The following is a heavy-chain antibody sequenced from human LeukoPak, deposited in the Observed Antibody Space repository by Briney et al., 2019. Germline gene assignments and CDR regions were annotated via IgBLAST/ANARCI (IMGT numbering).Heavy chain of an antibody. CDR2: IRYDGSRK. CDR1: GFTFNNYG. V-gene: IGHV3-30*02. CDR3: AEGPDWLRPSYYFDH. J-gene: IGHJ4*02. D-gene: IGHD3-9*01. Sequence: GGSLRLSCAASGFTFNNYGMYWVRQAPGKGLEWVAFIRYDGSRKYYADSVKGRFTISRDDSKNTLYLQMNSLRAGDTAVYYCAEGPDWLRPSYYFDHWGQGTLVTVSS.